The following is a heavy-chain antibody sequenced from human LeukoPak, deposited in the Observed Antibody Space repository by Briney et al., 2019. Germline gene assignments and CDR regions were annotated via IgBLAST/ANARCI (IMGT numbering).Heavy chain of an antibody. J-gene: IGHJ4*02. V-gene: IGHV3-7*01. CDR2: IKRDGSEK. Sequence: GGSLRLSCAASGFTFTTYWMNWVRQAPGKGLEWAANIKRDGSEKYYVDSVKGRFTISRDNAKSSLYLQLNSLRAEDTAVYYCARTAYYYGSGSYNSEFDYWGQGTLVTVSS. CDR3: ARTAYYYGSGSYNSEFDY. CDR1: GFTFTTYW. D-gene: IGHD3-10*01.